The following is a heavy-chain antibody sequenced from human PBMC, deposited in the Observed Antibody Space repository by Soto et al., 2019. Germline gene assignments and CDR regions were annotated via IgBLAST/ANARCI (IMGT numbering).Heavy chain of an antibody. CDR1: GGSVSSGSYY. CDR2: IYYSGST. D-gene: IGHD2-15*01. J-gene: IGHJ5*02. CDR3: AREGCSGGSCYDNWFDP. V-gene: IGHV4-61*01. Sequence: PSETLSLTCTVSGGSVSSGSYYWSWIRQPPGKGLEWIGYIYYSGSTNYNPSLKSRVTISVDTSKNQFSLKLSSVTAADTAVYYCAREGCSGGSCYDNWFDPWGQGTLVTVSS.